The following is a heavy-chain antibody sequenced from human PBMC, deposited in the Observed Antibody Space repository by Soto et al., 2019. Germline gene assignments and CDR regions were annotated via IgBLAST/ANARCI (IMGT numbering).Heavy chain of an antibody. V-gene: IGHV3-23*01. CDR3: GKGTWGAFDI. D-gene: IGHD7-27*01. CDR1: GFTFSSKA. CDR2: TSGSGGGT. J-gene: IGHJ3*02. Sequence: EVQLLESGGGLVQPGGPLRLSCVASGFTFSSKAMSWSPQAPGKGLEWVSHFTSGSGGGTYYADSVKGRFTISRDNAKNTLYMQMNSLRVEDTAVYYCGKGTWGAFDIWGHGTLVTVSS.